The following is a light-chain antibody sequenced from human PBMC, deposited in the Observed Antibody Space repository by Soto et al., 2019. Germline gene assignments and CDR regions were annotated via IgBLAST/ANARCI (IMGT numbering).Light chain of an antibody. Sequence: DIQMTQSPSTLSASVGDRVTITCRASQSISTWLAWYQQKPGKAPKLLIFKASTLESGVPSRFSGSGSGTEFTLTISSLQPDDFATYYCQQYNSYSLFGQGTKVEFK. CDR1: QSISTW. V-gene: IGKV1-5*03. CDR3: QQYNSYSL. J-gene: IGKJ1*01. CDR2: KAS.